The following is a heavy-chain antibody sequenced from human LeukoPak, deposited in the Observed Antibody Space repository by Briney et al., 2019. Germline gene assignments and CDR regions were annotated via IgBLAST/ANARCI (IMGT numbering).Heavy chain of an antibody. J-gene: IGHJ4*02. CDR3: ARDLWSGYSWSH. V-gene: IGHV1-8*03. D-gene: IGHD3-3*01. Sequence: ASVKVSCKASGYTFTSYDINWVRQATGQGLEWMGWMNPNSGNTGYAQKFQGRVTITRNTSISTAYMELSSLRAEDTAVYYCARDLWSGYSWSHWGQGTLVTVS. CDR1: GYTFTSYD. CDR2: MNPNSGNT.